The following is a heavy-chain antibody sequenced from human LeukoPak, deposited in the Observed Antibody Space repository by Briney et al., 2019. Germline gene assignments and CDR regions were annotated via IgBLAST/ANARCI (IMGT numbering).Heavy chain of an antibody. CDR1: GGSISSGGYY. D-gene: IGHD6-13*01. Sequence: SQTLSLTCTVSGGSISSGGYYWSWIRQHPGKGLEWIGYIYYSGSTYYNPSLKSRVTISVDTSKNQFSLKLSSVTAADTAVYYCAREAVYGGYSSRAADYWGQGTLVTVSS. CDR3: AREAVYGGYSSRAADY. J-gene: IGHJ4*02. V-gene: IGHV4-31*03. CDR2: IYYSGST.